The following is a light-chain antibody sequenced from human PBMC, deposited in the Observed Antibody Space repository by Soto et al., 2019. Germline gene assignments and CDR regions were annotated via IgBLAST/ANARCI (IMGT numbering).Light chain of an antibody. CDR3: QQYNKWPLT. CDR1: QSVNSN. Sequence: EIVMTQSPATLSVSPGERATLSCRASQSVNSNLAWYQQKPGQAPRLLIYDASTRATGIPARFSGSGSGTEFTLTISSLQSKDFAVYYCQQYNKWPLTFGGGTKVEIK. J-gene: IGKJ4*01. CDR2: DAS. V-gene: IGKV3-15*01.